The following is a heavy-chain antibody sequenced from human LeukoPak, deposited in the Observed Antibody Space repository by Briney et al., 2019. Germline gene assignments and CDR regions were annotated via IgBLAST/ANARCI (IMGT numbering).Heavy chain of an antibody. J-gene: IGHJ4*02. CDR3: ARDVWTGVAVSDY. D-gene: IGHD6-19*01. CDR2: IKEDGSIQ. V-gene: IGHV3-7*01. CDR1: EFTFSSYW. Sequence: GGSLRLSCVASEFTFSSYWMTWVRQAPGKGLEWLANIKEDGSIQYYLDSVRGRFTISRDNAKTSVYLQLNSLRADDTAVYYCARDVWTGVAVSDYWGQGTLVTVSS.